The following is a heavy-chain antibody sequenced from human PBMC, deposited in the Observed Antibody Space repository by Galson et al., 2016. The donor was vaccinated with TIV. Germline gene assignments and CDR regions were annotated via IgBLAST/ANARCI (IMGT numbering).Heavy chain of an antibody. D-gene: IGHD2-21*01. CDR1: GFTFDSYA. CDR2: ISGSGGIT. CDR3: AKRKNYGGDAFED. J-gene: IGHJ3*01. Sequence: SLRLSCAASGFTFDSYAMSWVRQAPGQGLEWVSGISGSGGITYFADSVKGRFTISRDNSRNTLFLQMHSLRVEDTAVYYCAKRKNYGGDAFEDWGQGTLVTVSS. V-gene: IGHV3-23*01.